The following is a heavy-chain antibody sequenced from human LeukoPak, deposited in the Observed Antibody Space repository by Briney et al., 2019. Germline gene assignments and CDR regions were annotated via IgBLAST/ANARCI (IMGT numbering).Heavy chain of an antibody. CDR2: IYYSGST. CDR3: ARLGGRGLRGYSSGWYGANFDY. CDR1: GGSISSSSYY. J-gene: IGHJ4*02. Sequence: KSSETLSLTCTVSGGSISSSSYYWGWIRQPPGKGLEWIGSIYYSGSTYYNPSLKSRVTISVDMSKNQFSLKLSSVTAADTAVYYCARLGGRGLRGYSSGWYGANFDYWGQGTLVTVSS. D-gene: IGHD6-19*01. V-gene: IGHV4-39*01.